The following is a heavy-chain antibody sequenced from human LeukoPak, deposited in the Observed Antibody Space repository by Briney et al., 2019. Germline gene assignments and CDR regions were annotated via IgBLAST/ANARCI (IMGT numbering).Heavy chain of an antibody. D-gene: IGHD6-19*01. CDR3: ARVLGSGCYDY. CDR1: GFSFSSYW. CDR2: INQDGSEK. V-gene: IGHV3-7*01. Sequence: GGSLRLPCGASGFSFSSYWMSWVRQAPGKGLDWVANINQDGSEKYYVDSVKGRFTISRDNAKNSLFLQMNSLRAEDTAVYYCARVLGSGCYDYWGQGTLVTVSS. J-gene: IGHJ4*02.